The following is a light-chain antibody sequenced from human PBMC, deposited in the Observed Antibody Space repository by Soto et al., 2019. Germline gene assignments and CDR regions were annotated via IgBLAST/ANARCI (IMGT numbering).Light chain of an antibody. CDR2: TGS. J-gene: IGKJ4*01. CDR3: QQANSFPIT. CDR1: QGISNW. Sequence: DIQMTQSPSSVSASVGDRVSITCRASQGISNWLAWYQQKPGRAPKLLIYTGSSLQSGVPSRFSGTGSGTDFTLTISSLQPEDVATYYCQQANSFPITLGGGTKVEIK. V-gene: IGKV1-12*01.